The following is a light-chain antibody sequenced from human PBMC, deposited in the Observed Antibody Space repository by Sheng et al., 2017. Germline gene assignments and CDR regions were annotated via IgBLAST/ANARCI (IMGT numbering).Light chain of an antibody. J-gene: IGKJ1*01. V-gene: IGKV3-20*01. CDR2: GAS. CDR3: QQYGTSPRT. Sequence: EILLTQSPGTLSLSPGERATLSCRASQTVSSSLLAWYRQKPGQPPRLLIYGASTRATGIPDRFSGSGSGTDFTLTISRLEPEDFAVYYCQQYGTSPRTFGQGTKVEIK. CDR1: QTVSSSL.